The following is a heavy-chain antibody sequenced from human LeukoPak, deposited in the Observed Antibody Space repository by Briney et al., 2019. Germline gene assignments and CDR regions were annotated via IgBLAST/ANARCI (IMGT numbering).Heavy chain of an antibody. D-gene: IGHD3-16*01. CDR3: ARDRVGSTWFDP. Sequence: SETLPLTCTVSGGSISSYYWSWIRQPPGKGLEWIGYIYYSGSTNYNPSLKSRVTISVDTSKNQFSLKLSSVTAADTAVYYCARDRVGSTWFDPWGQGTLVTVSS. V-gene: IGHV4-59*01. CDR1: GGSISSYY. CDR2: IYYSGST. J-gene: IGHJ5*02.